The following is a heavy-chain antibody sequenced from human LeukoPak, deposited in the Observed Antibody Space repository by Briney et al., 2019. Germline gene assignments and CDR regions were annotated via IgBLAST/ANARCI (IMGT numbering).Heavy chain of an antibody. CDR2: ISSGGHST. CDR3: AKGEGHTPLNWFDP. Sequence: GGSLRLSCAASGFTFSTYAMYAMGWVRQAPGKGLEWVSGISSGGHSTYYADSVKGRFTISRDNSNNTLYLQMNSLRGEDTAVYYCAKGEGHTPLNWFDPWGQGTLVTVSS. CDR1: GFTFSTYA. D-gene: IGHD1-26*01. J-gene: IGHJ5*02. V-gene: IGHV3-23*01.